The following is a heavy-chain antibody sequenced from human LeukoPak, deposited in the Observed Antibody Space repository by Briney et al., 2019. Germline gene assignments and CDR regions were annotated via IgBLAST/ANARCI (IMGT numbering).Heavy chain of an antibody. D-gene: IGHD2-15*01. Sequence: SETLSLTCAVYGGSFSGYYWSWIRQPPGKGLEWIGSIYHSGSTYYNPSLKSRVTISVDTSKNQFSLKLSSVTAADTVVYYCARTVTCSGGSCYRPHFDYWGQGTLVTVSS. CDR3: ARTVTCSGGSCYRPHFDY. CDR1: GGSFSGYY. J-gene: IGHJ4*02. V-gene: IGHV4-34*01. CDR2: IYHSGST.